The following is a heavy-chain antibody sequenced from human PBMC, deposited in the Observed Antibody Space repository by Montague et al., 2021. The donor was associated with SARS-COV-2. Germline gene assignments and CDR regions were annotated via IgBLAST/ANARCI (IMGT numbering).Heavy chain of an antibody. CDR2: INHSGSA. D-gene: IGHD2-2*02. J-gene: IGHJ6*03. CDR3: ARLGEGVVPAPILGVGPYYSYFYMDV. CDR1: GGSFSGYY. V-gene: IGHV4-34*01. Sequence: SETLSLTCAVYGGSFSGYYWNWIRQPPGKGLEWIGEINHSGSANYNPSLERRVTISVDTSKNQFSLKLNSVTAADTAVYYCARLGEGVVPAPILGVGPYYSYFYMDVWGKGATVTVSS.